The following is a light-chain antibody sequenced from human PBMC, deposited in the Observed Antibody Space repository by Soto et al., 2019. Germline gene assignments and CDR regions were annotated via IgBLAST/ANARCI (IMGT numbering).Light chain of an antibody. CDR1: SSDLGGYNY. CDR3: CSYTTSGTPV. V-gene: IGLV2-14*01. Sequence: QSALTQPASVSGSPGQSITMSCTGASSDLGGYNYVSWYRQYPGKAPKLMIFEVTNRPSGVSNRFSGSKSGNTASLTISGLQPEDGADYYCCSYTTSGTPVFGGGTKLTVL. CDR2: EVT. J-gene: IGLJ2*01.